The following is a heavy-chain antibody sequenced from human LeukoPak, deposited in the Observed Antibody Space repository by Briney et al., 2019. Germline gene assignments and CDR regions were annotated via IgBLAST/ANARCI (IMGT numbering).Heavy chain of an antibody. D-gene: IGHD6-13*01. CDR3: AKESSSSWLDY. V-gene: IGHV3-30*18. CDR2: ISYDGSNK. Sequence: PGRSLRLSCAASGFTFSSYGMHWVRQAPGKGLEWVAVISYDGSNKYYADSVKGRFTIPRDNSKNTLYLQMNSLRAEDTAVYYCAKESSSSWLDYWGQGTLVTVSS. J-gene: IGHJ4*02. CDR1: GFTFSSYG.